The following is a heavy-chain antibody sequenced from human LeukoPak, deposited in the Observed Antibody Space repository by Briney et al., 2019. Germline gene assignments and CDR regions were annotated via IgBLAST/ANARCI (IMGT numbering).Heavy chain of an antibody. D-gene: IGHD6-13*01. CDR1: GFTFSGSA. J-gene: IGHJ3*02. CDR2: IRSKANSYAT. CDR3: TRRTIAAAGTGDDAFDI. V-gene: IGHV3-73*01. Sequence: GGSLRLSCAASGFTFSGSAMHWVRQASGKGLEWVGRIRSKANSYATAYAASVKGRFTISRDDSKNTAYLQMNSLKTEDTAVYYCTRRTIAAAGTGDDAFDIWGQGTMVTVSS.